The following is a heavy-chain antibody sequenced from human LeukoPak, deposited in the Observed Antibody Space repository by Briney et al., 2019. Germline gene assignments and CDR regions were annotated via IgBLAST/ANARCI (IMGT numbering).Heavy chain of an antibody. D-gene: IGHD2-15*01. V-gene: IGHV5-51*01. CDR1: GYSFTSCW. CDR3: ARGRPVASRAFDY. CDR2: IYPGDSDT. J-gene: IGHJ4*02. Sequence: GESLKISCKGSGYSFTSCWIGWVRQMPGKGLEWMGIIYPGDSDTRYSPSFQGQVTISADKSISTAYLQWGSLKASDTAMYDCARGRPVASRAFDYWGQGTLVTVSS.